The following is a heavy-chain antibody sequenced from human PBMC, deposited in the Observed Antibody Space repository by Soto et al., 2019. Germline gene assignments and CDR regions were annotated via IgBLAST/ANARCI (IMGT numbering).Heavy chain of an antibody. CDR3: ARETGYYGGYNWFDP. CDR2: IYYIGNT. J-gene: IGHJ5*02. D-gene: IGHD3-3*01. Sequence: QVQLQESGPGLVKPSQTLSLTCSVSGDSIGSAAYYWSWIRQHPGKGLEWIGYIYYIGNTYYNPSLESRVTISLDTSKNQFSLTLSSVTAADTAVYYCARETGYYGGYNWFDPWGQGTLVTVSS. V-gene: IGHV4-31*03. CDR1: GDSIGSAAYY.